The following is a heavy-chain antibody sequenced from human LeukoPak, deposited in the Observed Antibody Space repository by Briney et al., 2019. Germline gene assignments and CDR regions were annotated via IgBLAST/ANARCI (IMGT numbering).Heavy chain of an antibody. D-gene: IGHD6-13*01. CDR1: GGSISSSSYY. V-gene: IGHV4-39*01. J-gene: IGHJ4*02. CDR2: IYYSGST. CDR3: ARHSGYSSSWCYFDY. Sequence: SETLSLTCTVSGGSISSSSYYWGWIRQPPGKGLEWIGSIYYSGSTYYNPSLKSRVTISVDTSKNQFSLKLSSVTAADTAVYYCARHSGYSSSWCYFDYWGQGTLVTVSS.